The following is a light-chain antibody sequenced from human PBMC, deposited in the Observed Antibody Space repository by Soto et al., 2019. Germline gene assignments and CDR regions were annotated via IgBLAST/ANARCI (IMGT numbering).Light chain of an antibody. Sequence: SGLTQPPAVSGAPGQRVTISCTGSSYNIGAGHDVHWFQHLPGTAPILLIYGNGNRPSGIPYRFSGSKSGIPPSLAIPSLQPEDEADYYRQSYDTSLSGSRGFGTGTKVTVL. CDR3: QSYDTSLSGSRG. J-gene: IGLJ1*01. V-gene: IGLV1-40*01. CDR1: SYNIGAGHD. CDR2: GNG.